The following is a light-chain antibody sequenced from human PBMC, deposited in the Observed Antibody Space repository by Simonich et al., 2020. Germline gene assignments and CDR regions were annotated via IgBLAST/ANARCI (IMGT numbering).Light chain of an antibody. CDR3: QQYNSYST. CDR2: KAS. J-gene: IGKJ1*01. V-gene: IGKV1-5*03. CDR1: QGISSW. Sequence: DIQMTQSPSTLSASVGDRVTITCRASQGISSWLAWYQQKPGKAPKLLIYKASSLKSGVPSRFSGSGSGTEFTLTISSLQPDDFATYYCQQYNSYSTFGQGTKVEIK.